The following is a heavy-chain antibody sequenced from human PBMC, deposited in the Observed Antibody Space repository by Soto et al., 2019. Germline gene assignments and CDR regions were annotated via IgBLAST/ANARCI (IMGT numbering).Heavy chain of an antibody. J-gene: IGHJ6*02. CDR2: ISSNSVTI. CDR1: GFTFSNSS. D-gene: IGHD6-19*01. CDR3: ARRTVVAGRNFYYFYGMDV. V-gene: IGHV3-48*01. Sequence: EEQLVESWGGLVQPGGSLRLSCVASGFTFSNSSMHWVRQAAGKGLEWISYISSNSVTIYYTDSVKGRFTMSRDNARNSMFLQMNSLRAEDTAVYYCARRTVVAGRNFYYFYGMDVWGLGTTVTVSS.